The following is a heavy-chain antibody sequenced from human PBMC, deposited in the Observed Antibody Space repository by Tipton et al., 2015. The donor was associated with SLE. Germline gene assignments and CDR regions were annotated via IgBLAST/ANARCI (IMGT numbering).Heavy chain of an antibody. CDR1: GFTFSSYE. CDR3: AREGPSWYYYYYMDV. Sequence: SLRLSCAASGFTFSSYEMNWVRQAPGKGLEWVSYISSSGSTIYYADTVKGRFTISRDNAKNSLYLQMDSLRAEDTALYYCAREGPSWYYYYYMDVWGKGTTVTVSS. D-gene: IGHD2-15*01. CDR2: ISSSGSTI. V-gene: IGHV3-48*03. J-gene: IGHJ6*03.